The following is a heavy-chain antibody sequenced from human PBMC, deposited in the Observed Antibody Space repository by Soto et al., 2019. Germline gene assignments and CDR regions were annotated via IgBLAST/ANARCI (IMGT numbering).Heavy chain of an antibody. D-gene: IGHD2-2*01. Sequence: GSLRLSCAASGFTFSSYAMSWVRQAPGKGLEWVSAISGSGGSTYYADSVKGRFTISRDNSKNTLYLQMNSLRAEDTAVYYCAKDIVVVPAADYGMDVWGQGTTVTVSS. CDR3: AKDIVVVPAADYGMDV. V-gene: IGHV3-23*01. CDR1: GFTFSSYA. J-gene: IGHJ6*02. CDR2: ISGSGGST.